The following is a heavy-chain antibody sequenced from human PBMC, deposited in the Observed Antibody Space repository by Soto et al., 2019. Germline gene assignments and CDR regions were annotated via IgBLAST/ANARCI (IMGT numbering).Heavy chain of an antibody. D-gene: IGHD4-17*01. J-gene: IGHJ3*02. V-gene: IGHV3-23*01. CDR2: ISGSGGST. Sequence: EVQLLESGGGLVQPGGSLRLSCAASGFTFSSYAMSWVRQAPGKGLEWVSAISGSGGSTYYADAVKGRCTISRDNSKNTLYLQMNSLRAEDTAVYYCAKDGTVTTYVDAFDIWGQGTMVTVSS. CDR3: AKDGTVTTYVDAFDI. CDR1: GFTFSSYA.